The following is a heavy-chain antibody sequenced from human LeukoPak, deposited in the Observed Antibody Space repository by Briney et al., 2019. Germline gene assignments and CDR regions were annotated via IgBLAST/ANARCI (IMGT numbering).Heavy chain of an antibody. CDR2: IYSSGST. Sequence: SETLSLTCTVSGGSISSYYWSWIRQPAGKGLEWIGRIYSSGSTNYKPSLKSRVTISVDTSKNQFSLNMRSVTAADTAVYYCARIGSSGNFDYWGQGTLVTVSS. CDR3: ARIGSSGNFDY. CDR1: GGSISSYY. J-gene: IGHJ4*02. D-gene: IGHD5-12*01. V-gene: IGHV4-4*07.